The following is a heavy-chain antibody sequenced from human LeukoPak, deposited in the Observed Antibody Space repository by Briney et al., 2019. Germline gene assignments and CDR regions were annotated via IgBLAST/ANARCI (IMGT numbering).Heavy chain of an antibody. D-gene: IGHD6-19*01. CDR2: IYYSGST. CDR3: ARHGSSGWNTNFDY. J-gene: IGHJ4*02. Sequence: PSGTLSLTCAVSGGSISSNNWWNWIRQPPGKGLEWIGSIYYSGSTYYNPSLKSRVTISVDTSKNQFSLKLSSVTAADTAVYYCARHGSSGWNTNFDYWGQGTLVTVSS. V-gene: IGHV4-39*01. CDR1: GGSISSNNW.